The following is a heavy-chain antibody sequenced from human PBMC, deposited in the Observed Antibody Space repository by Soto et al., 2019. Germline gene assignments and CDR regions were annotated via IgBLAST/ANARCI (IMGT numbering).Heavy chain of an antibody. J-gene: IGHJ6*02. Sequence: SVKVSCKASGGTFRNYGIGWVRQAPGQGLEWMGGIIPVFGTTNYAQKFQGRVTITADESTSTAYIEVSSLRSEDTAMFYCGRYCSGGSCHTLDYYGMDVWGQGITVTVSS. CDR2: IIPVFGTT. CDR1: GGTFRNYG. D-gene: IGHD2-15*01. V-gene: IGHV1-69*13. CDR3: GRYCSGGSCHTLDYYGMDV.